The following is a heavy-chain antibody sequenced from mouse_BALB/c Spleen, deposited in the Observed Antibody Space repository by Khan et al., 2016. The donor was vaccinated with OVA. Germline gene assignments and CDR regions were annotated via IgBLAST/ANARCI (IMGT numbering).Heavy chain of an antibody. J-gene: IGHJ2*01. CDR2: INTYTGET. V-gene: IGHV9-3-1*01. Sequence: QIQLVQSGPELKKPGETVKISCKASGYTFTNYVMNWVKQSPGKGLKWMGWINTYTGETTYADDFKGRFAFSLDTSASTAYLQINSLKNEDTATYFCTRFHGGYWGQGTTLTVSS. CDR1: GYTFTNYV. CDR3: TRFHGGY.